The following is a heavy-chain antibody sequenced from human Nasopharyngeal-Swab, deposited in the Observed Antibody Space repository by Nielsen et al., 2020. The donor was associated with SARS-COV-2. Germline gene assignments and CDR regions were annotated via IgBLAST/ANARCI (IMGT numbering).Heavy chain of an antibody. CDR3: ARGGIAAAGPYYYYGMDV. D-gene: IGHD6-13*01. CDR2: IYYSGST. V-gene: IGHV4-59*12. J-gene: IGHJ6*02. CDR1: GGSISSYY. Sequence: GSLRLSCTVSGGSISSYYWSWIRQPPGKGLEWIGYIYYSGSTNYNPSPKSRVTISVDTSKNQFSLKLSSVTAADTAVYYCARGGIAAAGPYYYYGMDVWGQGTTVTVSS.